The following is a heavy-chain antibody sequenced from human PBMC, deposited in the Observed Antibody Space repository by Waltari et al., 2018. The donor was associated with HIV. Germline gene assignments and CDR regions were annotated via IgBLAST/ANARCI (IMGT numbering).Heavy chain of an antibody. CDR3: ARHSGPYVHHFDY. CDR2: FFYRGIA. CDR1: GGPISSTKYY. Sequence: QLQESGPGLVKPSETLSLTCTVSGGPISSTKYYWGWIRQTPGKGLEWIGTFFYRGIAENNQSFKVPLNMSMNTSTNRFSLNVTSVTAADTALYYCARHSGPYVHHFDYGGRGTLVTVS. D-gene: IGHD3-10*01. J-gene: IGHJ2*01. V-gene: IGHV4-39*01.